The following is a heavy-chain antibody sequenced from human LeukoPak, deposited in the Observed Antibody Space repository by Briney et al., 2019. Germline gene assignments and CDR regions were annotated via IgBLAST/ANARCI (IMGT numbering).Heavy chain of an antibody. V-gene: IGHV3-7*03. J-gene: IGHJ4*02. Sequence: PGGPLRLSCAASGFTFRTYWMSWLRQAPGKGREGVANIKQDGSENYYVDSVKGRFTISRDNAKESLYLQMNSLRVEDTAVYYCARGEYQLPGDSWGQGTLVTVSS. D-gene: IGHD2-2*01. CDR1: GFTFRTYW. CDR2: IKQDGSEN. CDR3: ARGEYQLPGDS.